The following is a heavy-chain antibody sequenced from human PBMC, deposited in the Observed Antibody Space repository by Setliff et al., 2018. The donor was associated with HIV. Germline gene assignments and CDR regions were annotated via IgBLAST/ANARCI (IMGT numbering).Heavy chain of an antibody. CDR2: MFHSGNT. CDR1: GYSISNGYY. J-gene: IGHJ4*02. D-gene: IGHD2-15*01. CDR3: AREAPGSRNRWPYYFDF. Sequence: PSETLSLTCAVSGYSISNGYYWGWLRQSPGKGLEWIGSMFHSGNTYYNPSLESRVSMSVDTSTNQVSLQLSSVTAADTAVYYCAREAPGSRNRWPYYFDFWGQGMLVTVSS. V-gene: IGHV4-38-2*02.